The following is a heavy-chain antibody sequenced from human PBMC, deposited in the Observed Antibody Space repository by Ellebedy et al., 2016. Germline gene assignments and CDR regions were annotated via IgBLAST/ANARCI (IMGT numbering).Heavy chain of an antibody. V-gene: IGHV3-23*01. Sequence: GESLKISXAASGFTFSSYAMSWVRQAPGKGLEWVSAISGSGGSTYYADSVKGRFTTSRDNSKNTVYLQMNSLRAEDTAVYYCAKGRPISNYPFRYYYYYYMDLWGKGTTVTVSS. CDR2: ISGSGGST. CDR3: AKGRPISNYPFRYYYYYYMDL. J-gene: IGHJ6*03. D-gene: IGHD4-11*01. CDR1: GFTFSSYA.